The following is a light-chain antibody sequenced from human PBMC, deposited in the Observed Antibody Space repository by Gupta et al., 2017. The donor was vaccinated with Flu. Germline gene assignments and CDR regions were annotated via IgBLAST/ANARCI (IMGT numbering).Light chain of an antibody. CDR1: QSISSY. CDR2: AAS. V-gene: IGKV1-39*01. CDR3: RQRDTTPHA. J-gene: IGKJ4*01. Sequence: DIQMTQSPSSLSASVGDRVTIPCRASQSISSYLNWYQQKPGKAPKLLIYAASRVQRGVPSRFSGSGSGTDFTLTVSMRLPEDFATYSCRQRDTTPHAFGRGTKVEIK.